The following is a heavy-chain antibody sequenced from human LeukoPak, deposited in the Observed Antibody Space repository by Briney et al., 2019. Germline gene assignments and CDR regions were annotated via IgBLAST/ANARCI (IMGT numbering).Heavy chain of an antibody. CDR3: VPLNWNPPGDFDR. J-gene: IGHJ4*02. CDR2: IKDDGSDK. V-gene: IGHV3-7*01. Sequence: EGSLRLSCAASGFTFSSYAMNWVRQAPGKGLEWEANIKDDGSDKYYVDSVKGRFTISKDNAKNSLFLQMNSLRVEDTAVYYCVPLNWNPPGDFDRWGQGTLVTVSS. D-gene: IGHD1-20*01. CDR1: GFTFSSYA.